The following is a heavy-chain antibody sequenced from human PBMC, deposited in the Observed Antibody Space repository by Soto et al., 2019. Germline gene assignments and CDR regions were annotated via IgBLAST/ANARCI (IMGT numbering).Heavy chain of an antibody. CDR1: GFSLSTSGMC. Sequence: SGPTLVNPTQTLTLTCTFSGFSLSTSGMCVSWIRQPPGKALEWLARIDWDDDKYYSTSLKTRLTISKDTSKNQVVLTMTNMDPVDTATYYCARMYVVAATPAPYYYYGMDVWGQGTTVTAP. CDR3: ARMYVVAATPAPYYYYGMDV. J-gene: IGHJ6*02. V-gene: IGHV2-70*11. D-gene: IGHD2-15*01. CDR2: IDWDDDK.